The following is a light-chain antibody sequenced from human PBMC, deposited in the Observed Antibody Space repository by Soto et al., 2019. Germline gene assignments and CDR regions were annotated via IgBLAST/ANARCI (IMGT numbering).Light chain of an antibody. CDR3: LLYYGGAVI. Sequence: QAVVTQEPSLTVSPGGTVTLTCASSTGAVTSGHYANWLQQKPGQAPRALIYSTHTKHSWTPARFSGSLLGGKAALTLSGVRPEDEADYYCLLYYGGAVIFGGGTKLTVL. V-gene: IGLV7-43*01. CDR2: STH. J-gene: IGLJ2*01. CDR1: TGAVTSGHY.